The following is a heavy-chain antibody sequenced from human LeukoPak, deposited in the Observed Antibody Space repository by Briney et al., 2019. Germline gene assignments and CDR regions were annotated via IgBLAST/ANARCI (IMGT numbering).Heavy chain of an antibody. Sequence: ASVNVSCKASGYTFTSYYMHWVRQAPGQGLEWMGIINPSGGSTSYAQKFQGRVTMTRDTSTSTVYMELSSLRSEDTAVYYCARGGSDYCGGDCPKFDYWGQGTLVTVSS. D-gene: IGHD2-21*02. J-gene: IGHJ4*02. CDR3: ARGGSDYCGGDCPKFDY. CDR2: INPSGGST. CDR1: GYTFTSYY. V-gene: IGHV1-46*01.